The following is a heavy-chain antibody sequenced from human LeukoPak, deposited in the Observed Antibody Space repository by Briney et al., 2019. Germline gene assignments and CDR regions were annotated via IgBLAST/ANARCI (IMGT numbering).Heavy chain of an antibody. V-gene: IGHV1-18*01. CDR3: AGDPTAISKVGIGGYYYYMDV. CDR1: GYTFTSYG. Sequence: ASLKVSCKASGYTFTSYGTSWVRQAPGQGREWMGWISAYNGNTNYAQQFKARVTMTTDTSTSTAYMELRSLRSDDTAVYYCAGDPTAISKVGIGGYYYYMDVWGKGTTVTVSS. D-gene: IGHD3-16*01. CDR2: ISAYNGNT. J-gene: IGHJ6*03.